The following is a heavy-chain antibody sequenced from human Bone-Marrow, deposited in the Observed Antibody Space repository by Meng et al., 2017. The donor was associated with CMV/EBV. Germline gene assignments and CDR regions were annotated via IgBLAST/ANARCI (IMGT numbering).Heavy chain of an antibody. CDR1: GFTFSSYS. J-gene: IGHJ4*02. V-gene: IGHV3-48*04. CDR3: VKYTSVCDSVY. Sequence: GGSLKLSCAASGFTFSSYSMNWVRQAPGKGLEWVSYISSSGSTIYYAGSVKGRFTISRDNAKNSLYLQMNSLRAEDTAVYYCVKYTSVCDSVYWGQGTLVTVSS. CDR2: ISSSGSTI. D-gene: IGHD3-22*01.